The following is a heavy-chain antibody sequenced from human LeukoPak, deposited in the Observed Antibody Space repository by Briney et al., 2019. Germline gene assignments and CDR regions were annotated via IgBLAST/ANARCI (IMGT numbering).Heavy chain of an antibody. D-gene: IGHD3-3*01. CDR2: IYYSGST. CDR1: GGSISSGDYY. Sequence: SETLSLTCTVSGGSISSGDYYWSWIRQPPGKGLEWIGYIYYSGSTYYNPSLKSRVTISVDTSKNQFSLKLSSVTAADTAVYCCARMDFGVVIMPSWYFDLWGRGTLVTVSS. J-gene: IGHJ2*01. V-gene: IGHV4-30-4*08. CDR3: ARMDFGVVIMPSWYFDL.